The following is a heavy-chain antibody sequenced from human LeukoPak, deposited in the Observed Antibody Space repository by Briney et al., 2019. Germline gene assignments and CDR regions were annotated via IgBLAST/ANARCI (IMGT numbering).Heavy chain of an antibody. CDR1: GFTFSGYW. D-gene: IGHD3-16*01. CDR3: VRRGTQRSMDV. J-gene: IGHJ6*02. V-gene: IGHV3-7*01. Sequence: GGSLRLSCAASGFTFSGYWMSWVRQAPGKGLEWVANIKEDGSETHYVDSVKGRFTISRDNAKNSLYLQMDSLRAEDTAVYHCVRRGTQRSMDVWRQGTTVSVSS. CDR2: IKEDGSET.